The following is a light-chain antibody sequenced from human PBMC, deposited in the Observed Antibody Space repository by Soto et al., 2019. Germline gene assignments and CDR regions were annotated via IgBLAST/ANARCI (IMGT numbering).Light chain of an antibody. Sequence: DIQMTQSPSTLSAFVGDRVTITCRASQSIRTSLAWYQQKPGKAPKLLIYMASSLESGVPARFTGSGSATEFTLSISSLQPDDSATYYCQQYDDYSRTFGQGTKVEIK. CDR2: MAS. CDR3: QQYDDYSRT. J-gene: IGKJ1*01. V-gene: IGKV1-5*03. CDR1: QSIRTS.